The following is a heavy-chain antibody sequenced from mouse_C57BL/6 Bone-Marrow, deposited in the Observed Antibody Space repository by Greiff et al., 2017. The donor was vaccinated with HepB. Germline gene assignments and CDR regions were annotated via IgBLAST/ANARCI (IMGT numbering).Heavy chain of an antibody. CDR3: TSLLWYPWFAY. D-gene: IGHD2-1*01. CDR1: GFTFSNYW. CDR2: IRLKSDNYAT. Sequence: EVQLVESGGGLVQPGGSMKLSCVASGFTFSNYWMNWVRQSPEKGLEWVAQIRLKSDNYATHYAESVKGRFTISRDDSKSSVYLQMNNLRAEDTGIYYCTSLLWYPWFAYWGQGTLVTVSA. J-gene: IGHJ3*01. V-gene: IGHV6-3*01.